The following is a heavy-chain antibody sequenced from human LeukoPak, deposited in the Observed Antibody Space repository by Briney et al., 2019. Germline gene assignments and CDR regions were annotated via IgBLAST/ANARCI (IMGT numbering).Heavy chain of an antibody. CDR2: ISSSSSYI. V-gene: IGHV3-21*04. CDR3: ARDLVVRGVSGLGY. J-gene: IGHJ4*02. D-gene: IGHD3-10*01. CDR1: GFTFSSYS. Sequence: PGGSLRLSCAASGFTFSSYSMNWVRQAPGKGLEWVSSISSSSSYIYYADSVKGRFTISRDNSKNTLYLQMNSLRAGDTAVYYCARDLVVRGVSGLGYWGQGTLVTVSS.